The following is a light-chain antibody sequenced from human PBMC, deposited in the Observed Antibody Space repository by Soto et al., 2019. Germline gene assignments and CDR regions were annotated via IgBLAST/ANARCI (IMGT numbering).Light chain of an antibody. Sequence: DIQITQSPSSLSASVGDRVTITCRSSQSISRFLNWYQQKPGKAPELLIYGASRLHSGVPSRFSGSASGTDFTLTISSLQPEDFATYYCHQSYSTPQTFGQGTKVDIK. CDR3: HQSYSTPQT. CDR1: QSISRF. V-gene: IGKV1-39*01. J-gene: IGKJ2*01. CDR2: GAS.